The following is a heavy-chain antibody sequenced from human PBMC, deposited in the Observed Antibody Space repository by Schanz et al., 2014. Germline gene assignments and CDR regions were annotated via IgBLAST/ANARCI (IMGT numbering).Heavy chain of an antibody. V-gene: IGHV1-69*02. J-gene: IGHJ4*02. Sequence: QVQLVQSGAEVKKPGSSVKVSCKASGGTFSTYTISWVRQAPGQGLEWMGRIIPILGIANYAQKFQGRVTITADKSTSTASMELSSLRSEDTAVYYCARGRGFYDYWGQGTLVTVSS. D-gene: IGHD3-10*01. CDR1: GGTFSTYT. CDR2: IIPILGIA. CDR3: ARGRGFYDY.